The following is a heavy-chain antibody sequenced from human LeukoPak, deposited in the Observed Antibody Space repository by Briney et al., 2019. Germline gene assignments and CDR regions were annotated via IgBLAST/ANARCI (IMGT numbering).Heavy chain of an antibody. CDR3: ARDGMVRGVIIGSYGMDV. D-gene: IGHD3-10*01. CDR1: GYTFTGYY. Sequence: ASVKVSCKASGYTFTGYYMHWVRQAPGQGLEWMGWINPNSGGTNYAQKCQGRVTMTRDTSISTAYMELSRLRSDDTAVYYCARDGMVRGVIIGSYGMDVWGQGTTVTVSS. CDR2: INPNSGGT. V-gene: IGHV1-2*02. J-gene: IGHJ6*02.